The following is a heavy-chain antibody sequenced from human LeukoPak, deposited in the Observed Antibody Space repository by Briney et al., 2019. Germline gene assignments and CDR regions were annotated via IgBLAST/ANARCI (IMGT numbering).Heavy chain of an antibody. Sequence: PGGSLRLSCAASGFTFSSYDMNWVRQAPGKGLEWVSYISSSGSTIYYADSVKGRFTISRDNAKNSLYLQMNSLRAEDTAVYYCARESFYYDSSESGAFDIWGQGTMVTVSS. V-gene: IGHV3-48*04. CDR2: ISSSGSTI. CDR1: GFTFSSYD. D-gene: IGHD3-22*01. CDR3: ARESFYYDSSESGAFDI. J-gene: IGHJ3*02.